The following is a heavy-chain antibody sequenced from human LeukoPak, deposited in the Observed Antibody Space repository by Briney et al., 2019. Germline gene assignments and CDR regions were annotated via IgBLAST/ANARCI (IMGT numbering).Heavy chain of an antibody. CDR2: MNPNSGNT. J-gene: IGHJ5*02. V-gene: IGHV1-8*01. Sequence: ASVTVSCKTSGYTFTNYDIYWVRQAAGQGLEWMGWMNPNSGNTVYAQKFQGRVTMTRNTYISTAYMELSSLRSEDTAVYYCARPHCSSTDCHPPEWFDPWGQGTLVTVSS. D-gene: IGHD2-2*01. CDR3: ARPHCSSTDCHPPEWFDP. CDR1: GYTFTNYD.